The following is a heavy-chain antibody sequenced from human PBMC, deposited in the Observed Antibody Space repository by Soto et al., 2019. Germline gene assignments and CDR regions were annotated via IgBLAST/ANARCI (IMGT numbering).Heavy chain of an antibody. CDR1: GGSISSYY. CDR3: ARAGWDYDSSGYLDY. D-gene: IGHD3-22*01. J-gene: IGHJ4*02. Sequence: PSETVSLTCTVSGGSISSYYWSWIRQPPGKGLEWIGYIYYSGSTNYNPSLKSRVTISVDTSKNQFSLKLSSVTAADTAVYYCARAGWDYDSSGYLDYWGQGTLVTVSS. V-gene: IGHV4-59*01. CDR2: IYYSGST.